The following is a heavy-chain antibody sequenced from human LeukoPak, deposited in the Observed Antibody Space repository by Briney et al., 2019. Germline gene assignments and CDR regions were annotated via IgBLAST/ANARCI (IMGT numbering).Heavy chain of an antibody. CDR2: IYSSGTI. D-gene: IGHD6-13*01. J-gene: IGHJ5*02. Sequence: SETLSLTCGVSGGSISSYYWSWIRQPAGKGLEWIGRIYSSGTITYNPSLQSRVTMSVDTSKNEFSLKMSSVTAADTAVYYCARVRDSSSWSRGNENWFDPWGQGTLVTVSS. CDR1: GGSISSYY. V-gene: IGHV4-4*07. CDR3: ARVRDSSSWSRGNENWFDP.